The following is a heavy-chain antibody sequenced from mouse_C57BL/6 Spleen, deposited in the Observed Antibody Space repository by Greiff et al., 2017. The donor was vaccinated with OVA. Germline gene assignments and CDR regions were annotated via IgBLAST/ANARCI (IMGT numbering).Heavy chain of an antibody. D-gene: IGHD1-1*02. CDR3: AKNYYEYYAMDY. V-gene: IGHV2-5*01. J-gene: IGHJ4*01. Sequence: VHLVESGPGLVQPSQSLSITCTVSGFSLTSYGVHWVRQSPGKGLEWLGVIWRGGSTDYNAAFMSRLSITKDNSKSQVFFKMNSLQADDTAIYYCAKNYYEYYAMDYWGQGTSVTVSS. CDR1: GFSLTSYG. CDR2: IWRGGST.